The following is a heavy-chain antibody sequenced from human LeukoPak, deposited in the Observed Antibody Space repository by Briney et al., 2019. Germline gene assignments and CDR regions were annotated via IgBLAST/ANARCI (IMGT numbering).Heavy chain of an antibody. D-gene: IGHD3-3*01. CDR3: ARDYPRFHPPTY. CDR1: GGSFSGYY. V-gene: IGHV3-11*01. Sequence: LSLTCAVYGGSFSGYYWSWIRQAPGKGLEWVSYISSSGSTIYYADSVKGRFTISRDNAKNSLYLQMNSLRAEDTAVYYCARDYPRFHPPTYWGQGTLVTVSS. CDR2: ISSSGSTI. J-gene: IGHJ4*02.